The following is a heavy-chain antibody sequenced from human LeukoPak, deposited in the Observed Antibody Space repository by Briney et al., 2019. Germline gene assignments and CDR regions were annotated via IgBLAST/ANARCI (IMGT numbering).Heavy chain of an antibody. CDR2: ISGGGGST. V-gene: IGHV3-23*01. D-gene: IGHD1-26*01. CDR1: GFTFSSYA. J-gene: IGHJ4*02. CDR3: AKDQVYMGSGSYLDY. Sequence: PGGSLRLSCVASGFTFSSYAMSWVRQAPGKGLEWVSAISGGGGSTYYADSVKGRFTISRDNSKNTMFLQMNGLRAEDTAVYQCAKDQVYMGSGSYLDYWGQGTLVTVSS.